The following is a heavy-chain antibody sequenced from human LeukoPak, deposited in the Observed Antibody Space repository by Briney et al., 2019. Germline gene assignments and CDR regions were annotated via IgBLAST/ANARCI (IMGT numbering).Heavy chain of an antibody. Sequence: SQTLSLTCNVSGVSISSNSYYWSWLRQPAGKGPEWIGHISTSGSSNSNPSLKSRVTLSFDTSTNQFSLKLSPVTASDTAVYYCAKEGSIAAAYWGQGTLVTVSS. V-gene: IGHV4-61*09. D-gene: IGHD6-13*01. CDR1: GVSISSNSYY. CDR2: ISTSGSS. J-gene: IGHJ4*02. CDR3: AKEGSIAAAY.